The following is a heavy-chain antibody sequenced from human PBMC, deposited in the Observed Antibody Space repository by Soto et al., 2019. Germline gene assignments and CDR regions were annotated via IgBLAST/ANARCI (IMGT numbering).Heavy chain of an antibody. D-gene: IGHD6-19*01. CDR2: IYYSGST. J-gene: IGHJ6*02. V-gene: IGHV4-31*03. CDR1: GGSISSGGYY. CDR3: ARVSAAVASDV. Sequence: SETLSLTCTVSGGSISSGGYYWSWIRQHPGKGLEWIGNIYYSGSTYYNPSLKSRVTISVDTSKNQFSLKLSSVTAADTAVYYCARVSAAVASDVWGQGTTVTVSS.